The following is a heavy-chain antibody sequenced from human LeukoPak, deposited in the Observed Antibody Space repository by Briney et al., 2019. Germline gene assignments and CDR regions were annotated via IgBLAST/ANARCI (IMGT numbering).Heavy chain of an antibody. V-gene: IGHV1-69*06. D-gene: IGHD3-10*01. J-gene: IGHJ4*02. CDR2: IIPIFGTA. Sequence: SVTVSCKASGGTFSSYAISWVRQAPGHGLEWMGGIIPIFGTANYAQKFQGRVTITADKSTSTAYMELSSLRSEDTAVYYCARAYYYGSGRRYYFDYWGQGTLVTVSS. CDR3: ARAYYYGSGRRYYFDY. CDR1: GGTFSSYA.